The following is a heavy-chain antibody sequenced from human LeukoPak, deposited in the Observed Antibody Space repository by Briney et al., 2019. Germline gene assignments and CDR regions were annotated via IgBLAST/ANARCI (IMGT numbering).Heavy chain of an antibody. CDR1: GGSFSGYY. V-gene: IGHV4-34*01. D-gene: IGHD2-15*01. J-gene: IGHJ6*02. Sequence: SETLSLTCAVYGGSFSGYYWSGIRQPPGKGLEWIGEINHSGSTNYNPSLKSRVTISVDTSKDQFSLKLSSVTAADTAVYYCARLPRRVVAATPGYYYYGMDVWGQGTTVTVSS. CDR2: INHSGST. CDR3: ARLPRRVVAATPGYYYYGMDV.